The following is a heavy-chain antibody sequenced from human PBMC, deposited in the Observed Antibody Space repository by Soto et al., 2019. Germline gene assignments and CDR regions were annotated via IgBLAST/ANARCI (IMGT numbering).Heavy chain of an antibody. CDR1: GFTFGDYA. Sequence: PGGSLRLSCTASGFTFGDYAMSWVRQAPGKGLEWVGFIRSKAYGGTTEYAASVKGRFTISRDDSKSIAYLQMNSLKTEDTAVYYCTRDFQYQLLSYYGMDVWGQGTTVTVSS. CDR3: TRDFQYQLLSYYGMDV. CDR2: IRSKAYGGTT. J-gene: IGHJ6*02. D-gene: IGHD2-2*01. V-gene: IGHV3-49*04.